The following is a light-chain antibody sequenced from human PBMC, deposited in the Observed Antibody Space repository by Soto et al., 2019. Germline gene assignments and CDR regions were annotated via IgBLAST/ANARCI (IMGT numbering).Light chain of an antibody. V-gene: IGKV1-5*01. CDR1: QSISSW. Sequence: DIQMTQSPSTLSASVGDRVTITCRASQSISSWLAWYQQKPWKAPKLLIYGASSFESGVPSRFSGSGCVTEFTLTIDSLQPDDFAPDYCQQYSSSSPTFGQGTKLEI. CDR3: QQYSSSSPT. CDR2: GAS. J-gene: IGKJ2*01.